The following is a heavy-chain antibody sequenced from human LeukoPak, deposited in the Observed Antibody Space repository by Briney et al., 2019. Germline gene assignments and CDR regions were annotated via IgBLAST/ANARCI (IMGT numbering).Heavy chain of an antibody. V-gene: IGHV3-48*02. CDR3: ANAEGGSSGYYVY. D-gene: IGHD6-19*01. CDR1: GFTFSNYG. Sequence: GGSLRLSCAASGFTFSNYGMNWVRQAPGKGLEWVSKISSSGSAIYYADSVKGRFTVSRDKAKNSLYLQMDSLRDEDTAVYYCANAEGGSSGYYVYWGQGTLVTVSS. CDR2: ISSSGSAI. J-gene: IGHJ4*02.